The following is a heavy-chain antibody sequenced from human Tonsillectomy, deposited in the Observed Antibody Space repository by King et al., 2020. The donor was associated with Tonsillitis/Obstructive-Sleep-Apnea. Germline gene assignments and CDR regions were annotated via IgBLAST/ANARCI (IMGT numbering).Heavy chain of an antibody. Sequence: VQLQESGPGLVKPSGTLSLTCAVSGDSISSSNWWSWVRQPPGKWLEWIGDIYHNGGTTYNPSLKSRVPISIDKSKNHFSLKLRSVTAADTAVYYCARDARMTTVTTNWFDLWGQGTLVTVSS. V-gene: IGHV4-4*02. CDR3: ARDARMTTVTTNWFDL. J-gene: IGHJ5*02. CDR2: IYHNGGT. CDR1: GDSISSSNW. D-gene: IGHD4-11*01.